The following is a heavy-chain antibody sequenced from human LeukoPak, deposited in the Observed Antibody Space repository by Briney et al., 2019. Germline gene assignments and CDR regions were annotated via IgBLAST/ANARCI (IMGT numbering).Heavy chain of an antibody. CDR1: GGSISSYY. Sequence: PSETLSLTCSVSGGSISSYYWSWIRQPPGKGLEWIGNIYYSGSTNYNPSLKGRVTISVDTSKNQFSLKLSSVTTADTAVYYCARGTTQHQIDYWGQGTLVTVSS. D-gene: IGHD4-11*01. V-gene: IGHV4-59*01. CDR2: IYYSGST. J-gene: IGHJ4*02. CDR3: ARGTTQHQIDY.